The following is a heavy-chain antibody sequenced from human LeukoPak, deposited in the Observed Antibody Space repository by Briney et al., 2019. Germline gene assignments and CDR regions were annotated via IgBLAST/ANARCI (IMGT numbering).Heavy chain of an antibody. V-gene: IGHV4-34*01. CDR3: ARVFVLYSSGYSNYFDY. D-gene: IGHD3-22*01. Sequence: SETLSLTCAVYGGSLSGYYWRWIRQPPGKGLEWIGEINHSGSTNYNPSLKSRVTISVDTSKNQFSLKLSSVTAADTAVYYCARVFVLYSSGYSNYFDYWGQGTLVTVSS. CDR2: INHSGST. CDR1: GGSLSGYY. J-gene: IGHJ4*02.